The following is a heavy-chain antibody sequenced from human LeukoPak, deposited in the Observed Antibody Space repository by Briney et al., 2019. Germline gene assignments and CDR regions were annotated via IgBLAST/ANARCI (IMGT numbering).Heavy chain of an antibody. Sequence: GGSLRLSCAASGFTFSSYAMSWVRQAPGKGLEWVSAISGSGGSTYYADSVKGRFTISRDNTKNTLYLQMNSLGAEDTAVYYCAKDGMATISYYFDYWGQGTLVTVSS. CDR1: GFTFSSYA. CDR3: AKDGMATISYYFDY. CDR2: ISGSGGST. D-gene: IGHD5-24*01. V-gene: IGHV3-23*01. J-gene: IGHJ4*02.